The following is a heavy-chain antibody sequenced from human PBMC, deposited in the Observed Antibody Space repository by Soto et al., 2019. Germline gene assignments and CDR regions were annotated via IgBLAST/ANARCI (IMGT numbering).Heavy chain of an antibody. Sequence: ASVKVSCKASGGTFSSYAISWVRQAPGQGLEWMGWISAYNGNTNYAQKLQGRVTMTTDTSTSTAYMELRSLRSDDTAVYYCARVYCSSTSCYSYYGMDVWGQGTTVTVSS. CDR2: ISAYNGNT. V-gene: IGHV1-18*01. D-gene: IGHD2-2*01. CDR1: GGTFSSYA. CDR3: ARVYCSSTSCYSYYGMDV. J-gene: IGHJ6*02.